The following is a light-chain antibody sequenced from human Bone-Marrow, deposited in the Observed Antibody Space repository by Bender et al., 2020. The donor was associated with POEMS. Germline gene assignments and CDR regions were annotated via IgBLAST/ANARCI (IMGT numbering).Light chain of an antibody. Sequence: SSDLTQPPSVSVSPGQMPRITCSGDALSKQSVHWYQQRPGQAPVLIMYKDNKRPSGIPGRFSGSSSGTTVALNMSGGQTEDGADYYCQSTDSSGNYVFGRGTKVPVL. CDR2: KDN. J-gene: IGLJ1*01. V-gene: IGLV3-25*03. CDR1: ALSKQS. CDR3: QSTDSSGNYV.